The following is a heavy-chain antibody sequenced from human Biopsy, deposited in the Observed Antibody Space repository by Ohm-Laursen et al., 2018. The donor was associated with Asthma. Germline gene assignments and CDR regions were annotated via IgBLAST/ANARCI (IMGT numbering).Heavy chain of an antibody. CDR2: IWYDGSIK. J-gene: IGHJ4*02. D-gene: IGHD1-26*01. CDR3: ARAKSGSFYSPADY. V-gene: IGHV3-33*01. CDR1: GFTFSSYG. Sequence: SLRLSCSAPGFTFSSYGMHWVRQAPGKGLEWVAVIWYDGSIKYYADSVKGRFSISRDNSKNTLYLQMNSLRVEDTAVVYCARAKSGSFYSPADYWGQGTLVTVSS.